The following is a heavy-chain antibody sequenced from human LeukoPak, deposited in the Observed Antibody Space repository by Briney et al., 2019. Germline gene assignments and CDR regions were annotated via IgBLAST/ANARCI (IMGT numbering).Heavy chain of an antibody. CDR3: ARSVEGYCSGGNCYYYSYYMDV. Sequence: TSETLSLTCTVSGGSISSSSYYWSWIRQPPGKGLEWIGYIYYSGSTNYNPSLKSRVTVSVDTSKNQFSLKLSSVTAADTAVYYCARSVEGYCSGGNCYYYSYYMDVWGKGTTVTVSS. V-gene: IGHV4-61*01. D-gene: IGHD2-15*01. J-gene: IGHJ6*03. CDR2: IYYSGST. CDR1: GGSISSSSYY.